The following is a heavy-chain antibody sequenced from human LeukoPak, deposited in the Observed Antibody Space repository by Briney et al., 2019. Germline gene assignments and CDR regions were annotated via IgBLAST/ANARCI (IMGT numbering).Heavy chain of an antibody. D-gene: IGHD2-8*01. J-gene: IGHJ3*02. V-gene: IGHV3-23*01. Sequence: PGGSLRLSCAASGFTFSSYAMSWVRQAPGKGLEWVSAISGSGGSTYYADSVKGRFTISRDNSKNTLYLQMNSLRAEDTAVHYCAKDLVPAAGSTLGYCTNGVCYTSLGNAFDIWGQGTMVTVSS. CDR1: GFTFSSYA. CDR2: ISGSGGST. CDR3: AKDLVPAAGSTLGYCTNGVCYTSLGNAFDI.